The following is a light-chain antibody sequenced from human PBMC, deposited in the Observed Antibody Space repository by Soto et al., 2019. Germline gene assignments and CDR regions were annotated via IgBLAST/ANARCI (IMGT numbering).Light chain of an antibody. J-gene: IGLJ2*01. CDR3: SSYTSTSTVV. Sequence: QSVLTQPASVSGSPGQSITISCTGTSSDVGGYNYVSWYQQHPGKAPKLMIYDVDNLPSGVSNRFSGYRSGNTASLTISGLQAENEADYYCSSYTSTSTVVFGGGTNLTVL. CDR1: SSDVGGYNY. V-gene: IGLV2-14*01. CDR2: DVD.